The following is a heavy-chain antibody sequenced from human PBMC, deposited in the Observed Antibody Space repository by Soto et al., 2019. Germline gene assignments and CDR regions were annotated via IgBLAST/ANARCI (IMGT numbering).Heavy chain of an antibody. Sequence: EVHLVESGGGLVQPGGSLRLSCVASGFTFSTYSLNWVRQAPGKGLEWVSYITGSGTTVYYADSVRGRFTISRDNAKNSLYLQMNSLRDDDTAVYYCARGSSNWAYYFDFWGQGTLVTVSS. J-gene: IGHJ4*02. CDR1: GFTFSTYS. CDR3: ARGSSNWAYYFDF. D-gene: IGHD6-13*01. CDR2: ITGSGTTV. V-gene: IGHV3-48*02.